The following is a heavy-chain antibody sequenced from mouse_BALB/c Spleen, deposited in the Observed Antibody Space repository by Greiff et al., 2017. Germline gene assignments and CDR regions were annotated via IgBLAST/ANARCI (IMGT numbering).Heavy chain of an antibody. D-gene: IGHD2-14*01. V-gene: IGHV1-4*02. J-gene: IGHJ2*01. Sequence: QVQLKQSAAELARPGASVKMSCKASGYTFTSYTMHWVKQRPGQGLEWIGYINPSSGYTEYNQKFKDKTTLTADNSSSTAYMQLSSLTSEDAAVYYCARSKYDGSDYWGQGTTLTVSS. CDR3: ARSKYDGSDY. CDR2: INPSSGYT. CDR1: GYTFTSYT.